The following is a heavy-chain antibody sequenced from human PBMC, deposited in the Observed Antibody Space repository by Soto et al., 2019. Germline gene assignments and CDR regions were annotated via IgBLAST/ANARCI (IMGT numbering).Heavy chain of an antibody. V-gene: IGHV3-30-3*01. J-gene: IGHJ4*02. CDR2: TSDDGTEK. CDR1: GITFRTYA. D-gene: IGHD3-16*01. Sequence: QVQLVESGGGVVQPGRSLRLSCVVSGITFRTYAMHWVRQAPGKGLEWVAVTSDDGTEKYYADSVRGRFTISRDNSKNTLYLQMNNLRAEDTAVYFCASANGCEPQSVWGYWGRGNLVTVSS. CDR3: ASANGCEPQSVWGY.